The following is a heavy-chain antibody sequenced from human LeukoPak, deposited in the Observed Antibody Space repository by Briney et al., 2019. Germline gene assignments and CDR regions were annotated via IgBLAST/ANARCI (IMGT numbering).Heavy chain of an antibody. CDR3: AKDFTMIVVVITDY. CDR1: GFTFSSYW. J-gene: IGHJ4*02. D-gene: IGHD3-22*01. V-gene: IGHV3-23*01. CDR2: ISGSGGST. Sequence: GGSLRLSCAVSGFTFSSYWMTWVRQAPGKGLEWVSAISGSGGSTYYADSVKGRFTISRDNSKNTLYLQMNSLRAEDTAVYYCAKDFTMIVVVITDYWGQGTLVTVSS.